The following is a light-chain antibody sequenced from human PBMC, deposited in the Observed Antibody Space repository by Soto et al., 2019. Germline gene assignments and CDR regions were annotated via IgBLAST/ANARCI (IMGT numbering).Light chain of an antibody. Sequence: EIVMTQSPATLSVSPGETATLSCRAGQNVNTNLAWYQQKPGQGPRLLIYRASTRATDIPDRFSGSVSGTEFTLTISGLQSEDGAVYDGQQYGSSPTTFGQGTRLEIK. CDR3: QQYGSSPTT. V-gene: IGKV3-15*01. J-gene: IGKJ5*01. CDR1: QNVNTN. CDR2: RAS.